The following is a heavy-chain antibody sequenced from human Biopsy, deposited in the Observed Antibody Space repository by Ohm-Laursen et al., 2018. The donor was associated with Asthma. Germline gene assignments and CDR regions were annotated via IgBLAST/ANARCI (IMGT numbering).Heavy chain of an antibody. V-gene: IGHV7-4-1*02. Sequence: VASVKVSCKASGYTLTSYGMNWVRQAPGQGLEWMGWMNTNTGNPTYAQGFTGRFVFSLDTSVSTAYLQISSLKAEDTAVYYCARRYNWNGMDVWGQGTTVTVSS. J-gene: IGHJ6*02. CDR3: ARRYNWNGMDV. D-gene: IGHD1-20*01. CDR2: MNTNTGNP. CDR1: GYTLTSYG.